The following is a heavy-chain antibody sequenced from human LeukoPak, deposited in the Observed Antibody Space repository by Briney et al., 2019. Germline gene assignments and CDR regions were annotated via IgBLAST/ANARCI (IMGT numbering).Heavy chain of an antibody. CDR3: ARAPRSWYYDSSSYPHYYYYYMDV. D-gene: IGHD3-22*01. V-gene: IGHV4-31*03. Sequence: SETLSLTCTVSGGSISSGGYYWSWIRQHPGKGLEWIGYIYYSGSTYYNPSLKSRVTISVDTSKNQFSLKLSSVTAADTAVYYCARAPRSWYYDSSSYPHYYYYYMDVWGKGTTVTVSS. J-gene: IGHJ6*03. CDR2: IYYSGST. CDR1: GGSISSGGYY.